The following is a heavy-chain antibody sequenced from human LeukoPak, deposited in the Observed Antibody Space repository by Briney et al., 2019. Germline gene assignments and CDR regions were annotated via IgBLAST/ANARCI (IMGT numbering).Heavy chain of an antibody. Sequence: GASVKVSCKASGYTFINYGISWVRQAPGQGLEWMGWISAYKGDTQYAQKFQGRVTMTTETSTSTAYMELRSLRSDDTAVYYCARITMVRGVISSGWFDPWGQGTLVTVSS. CDR3: ARITMVRGVISSGWFDP. D-gene: IGHD3-10*01. V-gene: IGHV1-18*01. CDR2: ISAYKGDT. J-gene: IGHJ5*02. CDR1: GYTFINYG.